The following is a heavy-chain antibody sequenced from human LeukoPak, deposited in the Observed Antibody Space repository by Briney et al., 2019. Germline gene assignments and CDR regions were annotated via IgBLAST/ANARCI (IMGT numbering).Heavy chain of an antibody. Sequence: GGSLRLSCAASGFTFSSYAMHWVRQAPGKGLEWVAVISYDGSNKYYADSVKGRFTISRDNSKNTLYLQMNSLRAEDTAVYYCAKVQEGITIFGVVGAFDIWGQGTMVTVSS. CDR3: AKVQEGITIFGVVGAFDI. CDR2: ISYDGSNK. D-gene: IGHD3-3*01. V-gene: IGHV3-30-3*01. J-gene: IGHJ3*02. CDR1: GFTFSSYA.